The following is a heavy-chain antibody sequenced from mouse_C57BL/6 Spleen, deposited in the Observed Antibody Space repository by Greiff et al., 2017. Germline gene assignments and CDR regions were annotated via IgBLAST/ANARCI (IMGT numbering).Heavy chain of an antibody. CDR2: IDPSDSYT. CDR3: ARGGNPYYYAMDY. J-gene: IGHJ4*01. CDR1: GYTFTSYW. D-gene: IGHD2-1*01. V-gene: IGHV1-69*01. Sequence: QVQLKESGAELVMPGASVKLSCKASGYTFTSYWMHWVKQRPGQGLEWIGEIDPSDSYTNYNQKFKGKSTLTVDKSSSTAYMQLSSLTSEDSAVYYCARGGNPYYYAMDYWGQGTSVTVSS.